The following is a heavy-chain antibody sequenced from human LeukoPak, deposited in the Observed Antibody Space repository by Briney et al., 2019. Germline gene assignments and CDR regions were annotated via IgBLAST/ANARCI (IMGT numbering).Heavy chain of an antibody. CDR1: GYTFTSYG. Sequence: ASVKVSCKASGYTFTSYGISWVRQAPGRGLEWMGWISAYNGNTNYAQKFQGRVTITADKSTSTAYMELSSLRSEDTAVYYCAREGDGHYYDRDRPKNWFDPWGQGTLVTVSS. CDR3: AREGDGHYYDRDRPKNWFDP. CDR2: ISAYNGNT. D-gene: IGHD3-22*01. V-gene: IGHV1-18*01. J-gene: IGHJ5*02.